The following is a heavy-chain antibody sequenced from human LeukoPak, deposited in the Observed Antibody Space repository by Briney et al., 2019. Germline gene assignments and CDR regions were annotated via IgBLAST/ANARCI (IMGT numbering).Heavy chain of an antibody. CDR3: VKDLRLDLHLDTFHI. J-gene: IGHJ3*02. CDR1: GFNLDDYA. V-gene: IGHV3-9*01. CDR2: ISWDSGSS. Sequence: GGSLRLSCAASGFNLDDYAMHWVRQAPGRGLEWVSSISWDSGSSVYVDSVKGRFTISRDNAKNSLYLQMDSLTPEDSALYYCVKDLRLDLHLDTFHIWGRGTRVTVSS. D-gene: IGHD1-1*01.